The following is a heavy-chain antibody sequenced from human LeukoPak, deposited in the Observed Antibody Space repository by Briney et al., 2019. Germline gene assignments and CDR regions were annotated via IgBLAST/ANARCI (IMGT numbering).Heavy chain of an antibody. D-gene: IGHD3-9*01. CDR1: GNTFTNYY. CDR2: INPSGGSI. CDR3: ATDDILTGSSEFDY. J-gene: IGHJ4*02. Sequence: ASVKVSCKASGNTFTNYYMHWVRQAPGQGLEWMGIINPSGGSITYAQKFQGRVTMTRDTSTSTVYMELSSLRSGDTAVYYCATDDILTGSSEFDYWGQGTLVTVSS. V-gene: IGHV1-46*01.